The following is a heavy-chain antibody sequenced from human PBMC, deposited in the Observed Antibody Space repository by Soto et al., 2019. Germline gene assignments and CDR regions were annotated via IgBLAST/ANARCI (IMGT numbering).Heavy chain of an antibody. Sequence: EVHLLESGGGFLQPGGSLRLSCAASGFSFSIFAMNWVRQAPGKGLEWVSTISSGGGTTLYADSVKGRFTISRDNSKNTVSLQMNSLRAEDTAVYYCARSEMTYNWNDWGQGALVTVSS. CDR1: GFSFSIFA. J-gene: IGHJ4*02. D-gene: IGHD1-20*01. V-gene: IGHV3-23*01. CDR3: ARSEMTYNWND. CDR2: ISSGGGTT.